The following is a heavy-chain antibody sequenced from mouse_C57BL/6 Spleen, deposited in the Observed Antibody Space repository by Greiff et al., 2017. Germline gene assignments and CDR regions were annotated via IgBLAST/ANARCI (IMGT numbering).Heavy chain of an antibody. CDR3: ARGGPDWFAY. CDR2: INPYNGGT. J-gene: IGHJ3*01. V-gene: IGHV1-19*01. Sequence: VHVKQSGPVLVKPGASVKMSCKASGYTFTDYYMNWVKQSHGKSLEWIGVINPYNGGTSYNQKFKGKATLTVDKSSSTAYMELNSLTSEDSAVYYCARGGPDWFAYWGQGTLVTVSA. CDR1: GYTFTDYY.